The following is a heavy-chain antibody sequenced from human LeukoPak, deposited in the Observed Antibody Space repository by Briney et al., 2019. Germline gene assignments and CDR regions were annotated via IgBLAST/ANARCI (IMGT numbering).Heavy chain of an antibody. Sequence: SVKVSCKDSGGTFSSYAISWVRQAPGQGLEWMGGIIPLFGPANYAQKFQGRVTITADESTSTAYMELSSLRSEDTAVYYCARVMEYSGSYSPDAFDIWGQGTMVTVSS. CDR3: ARVMEYSGSYSPDAFDI. CDR1: GGTFSSYA. CDR2: IIPLFGPA. V-gene: IGHV1-69*01. J-gene: IGHJ3*02. D-gene: IGHD1-26*01.